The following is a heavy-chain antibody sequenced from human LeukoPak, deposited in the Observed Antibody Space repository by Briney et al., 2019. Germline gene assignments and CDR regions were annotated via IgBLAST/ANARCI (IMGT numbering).Heavy chain of an antibody. D-gene: IGHD4-17*01. CDR2: IYYSGST. J-gene: IGHJ4*02. CDR3: ARGGTVTTAPTNFDY. V-gene: IGHV4-39*01. CDR1: GGSISSSSYY. Sequence: KSSETLSLTRTVSGGSISSSSYYWGWIRQPPGKGLEWIGSIYYSGSTYYNPSLKSRVTISVDTSKNQFSLKLSSVTAADTAVYYCARGGTVTTAPTNFDYWGQGTLVTVSS.